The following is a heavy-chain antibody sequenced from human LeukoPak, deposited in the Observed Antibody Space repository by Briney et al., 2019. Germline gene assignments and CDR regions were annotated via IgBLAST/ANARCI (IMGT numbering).Heavy chain of an antibody. Sequence: PGDSLRLSCAASGFDFSSYTMNWVRQAPGKGLEWVSSISSSSYIYYADSVKGRFTISRDNAKNSLYLQMNSLRAEDTAVYYCASSWGSAIDFWGQGTLVTVSS. CDR3: ASSWGSAIDF. CDR2: ISSSSYI. V-gene: IGHV3-21*01. CDR1: GFDFSSYT. J-gene: IGHJ4*02. D-gene: IGHD3-16*01.